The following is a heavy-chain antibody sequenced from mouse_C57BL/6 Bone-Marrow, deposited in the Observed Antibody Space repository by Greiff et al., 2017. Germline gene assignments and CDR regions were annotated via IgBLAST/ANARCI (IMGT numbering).Heavy chain of an antibody. CDR3: ARQITTGASYYSIDY. D-gene: IGHD1-1*01. Sequence: VQLQQSGAELVRPGTSVKVSCKASGYAFTNYLIEWVKQRPGQGLEWIGVINPGSGGTNYNEKFKGKATLTADKSSSTAYMQLSSLTSEDSAVYVGARQITTGASYYSIDYWGQGTSVTVSS. CDR2: INPGSGGT. J-gene: IGHJ4*01. V-gene: IGHV1-54*01. CDR1: GYAFTNYL.